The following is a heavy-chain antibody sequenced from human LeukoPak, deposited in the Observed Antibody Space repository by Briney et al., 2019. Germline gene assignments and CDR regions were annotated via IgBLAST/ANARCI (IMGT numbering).Heavy chain of an antibody. J-gene: IGHJ3*01. CDR1: GYTFTGYY. Sequence: GASVKISCKASGYTFTGYYMHWVRQAPGQGLEWMGWVNPNSGGTNYAQKFQGRVTMTRDTSISTAYMELSRLRSDDTAVYYCASMDVEMATTGAWGQGTMVAVSS. CDR3: ASMDVEMATTGA. D-gene: IGHD5-24*01. CDR2: VNPNSGGT. V-gene: IGHV1-2*02.